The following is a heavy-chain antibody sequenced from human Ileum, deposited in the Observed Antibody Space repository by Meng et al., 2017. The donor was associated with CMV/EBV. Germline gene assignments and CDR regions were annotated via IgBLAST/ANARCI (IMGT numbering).Heavy chain of an antibody. CDR3: ARDLRSYYYDDTSYGNYYYAMDV. V-gene: IGHV3-48*04. D-gene: IGHD3-22*01. J-gene: IGHJ6*02. CDR1: GFTFYSYS. CDR2: ISSGDTTI. Sequence: GGSLRLSCAGSGFTFYSYSMNWVRQAPGKGLEWVSYISSGDTTIYYADSVKGRFTISRDNAKNSLYLQMDSLRVEDTAVYFCARDLRSYYYDDTSYGNYYYAMDVWGQGTTVTVSS.